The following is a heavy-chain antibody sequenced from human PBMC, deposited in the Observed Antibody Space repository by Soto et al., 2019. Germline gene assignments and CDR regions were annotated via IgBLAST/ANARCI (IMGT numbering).Heavy chain of an antibody. Sequence: EEQLVESGGGLVQPGGSLRLSCPASGFTFSSYWMHWVRQAPGKGLVWVSRINPGGSITAYADSVKGRFTISRDNAKNTLYLQMNSLRGDDTAVYYCARVPTGKYGVWNYWGQGTLVTVSS. CDR2: INPGGSIT. D-gene: IGHD2-8*01. CDR3: ARVPTGKYGVWNY. V-gene: IGHV3-74*01. CDR1: GFTFSSYW. J-gene: IGHJ4*02.